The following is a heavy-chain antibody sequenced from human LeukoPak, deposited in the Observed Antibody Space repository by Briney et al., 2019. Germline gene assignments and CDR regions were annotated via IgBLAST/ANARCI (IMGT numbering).Heavy chain of an antibody. CDR1: GFTVSSNY. D-gene: IGHD2-15*01. J-gene: IGHJ4*02. Sequence: GGSLRLSCAASGFTVSSNYMSWVRQAPGKGLDRVSVIFSGRNTYYADSVKGRFTISTDNSKNTLDLQMNILRAEDTAVYYCARTVRGYCSGGSCLGYWGQGTLVTVSS. V-gene: IGHV3-66*01. CDR2: IFSGRNT. CDR3: ARTVRGYCSGGSCLGY.